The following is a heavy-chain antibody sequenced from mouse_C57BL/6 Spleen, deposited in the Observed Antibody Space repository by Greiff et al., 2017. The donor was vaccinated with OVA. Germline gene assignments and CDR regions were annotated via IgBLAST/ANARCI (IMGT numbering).Heavy chain of an antibody. V-gene: IGHV2-2*01. CDR3: ARFPSTVVSLHWYFDV. Sequence: QVQLKESGPGLVQPSQCLSITCTVSGFSLTSYGVHWVRQSPGKGLEWLGVIWSGGSTDYNAAFISRLSISKDNSKSQVFFKMNRLQAEDPAIYYCARFPSTVVSLHWYFDVWGTGTTVTVSS. J-gene: IGHJ1*03. D-gene: IGHD1-1*01. CDR1: GFSLTSYG. CDR2: IWSGGST.